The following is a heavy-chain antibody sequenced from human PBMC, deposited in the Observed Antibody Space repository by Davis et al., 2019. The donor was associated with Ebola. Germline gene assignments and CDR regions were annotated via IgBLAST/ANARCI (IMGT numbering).Heavy chain of an antibody. CDR2: ISGSGGST. Sequence: GESLKISCAASGFTFSSYGMHWVRQAPGKGLEWVSAISGSGGSTYYADSVKGRFTISRDNAKNSLFLQMNSLRAEDTALYYCASGDGRGSSYDMDVWGQGTTVTVSS. J-gene: IGHJ6*02. D-gene: IGHD5-12*01. CDR3: ASGDGRGSSYDMDV. CDR1: GFTFSSYG. V-gene: IGHV3-23*01.